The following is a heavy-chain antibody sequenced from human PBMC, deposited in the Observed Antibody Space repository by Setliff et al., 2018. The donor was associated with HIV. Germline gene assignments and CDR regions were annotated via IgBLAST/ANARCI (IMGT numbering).Heavy chain of an antibody. J-gene: IGHJ4*02. CDR2: IWYDGSNK. Sequence: GGSLRLSCAASGFTFSSYGMHWVRQAPGKGLEWVAVIWYDGSNKYYVDSVKGRFTISRDNAKNSLFLQVNSLRAEDTAVYYCARVVATSDYWGQGTLVTVSS. D-gene: IGHD5-12*01. CDR1: GFTFSSYG. V-gene: IGHV3-33*01. CDR3: ARVVATSDY.